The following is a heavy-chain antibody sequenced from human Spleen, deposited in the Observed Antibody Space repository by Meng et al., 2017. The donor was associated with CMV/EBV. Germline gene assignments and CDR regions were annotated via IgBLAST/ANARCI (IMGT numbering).Heavy chain of an antibody. CDR2: IAYSGGT. V-gene: IGHV4-31*02. CDR3: ARQRDFGDHSFDF. CDR1: GHSITSGGYS. J-gene: IGHJ4*02. Sequence: SGHSITSGGYSWNWIRQNPGRGLEWIGYIAYSGGTEYNPSLRTRLVISLDTSKSQFSLNLESVTAADTAVYYCARQRDFGDHSFDFWGQGTLVTVSS. D-gene: IGHD4-17*01.